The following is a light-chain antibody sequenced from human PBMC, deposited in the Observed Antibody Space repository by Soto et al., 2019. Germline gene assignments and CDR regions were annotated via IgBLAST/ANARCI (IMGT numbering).Light chain of an antibody. Sequence: DIQMTQSPSSLSASVGDRITITCQASQDINNYLNWYQQKPGKAPKLLMYDASNLETGVPSRFSGSGSGTDFTFTISSLQAEDIATYYCQQFLNLPYTFGQGTKLEIK. CDR1: QDINNY. V-gene: IGKV1-33*01. CDR2: DAS. J-gene: IGKJ2*01. CDR3: QQFLNLPYT.